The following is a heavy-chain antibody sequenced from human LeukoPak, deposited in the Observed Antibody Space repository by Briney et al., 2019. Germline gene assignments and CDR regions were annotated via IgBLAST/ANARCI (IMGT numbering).Heavy chain of an antibody. D-gene: IGHD3-22*01. Sequence: GGSLRLSCAASGFPFSSYAMSWVRQAPGKGLECVSTISGSGGSTYYTDSVKGRFTISRDNSKNTLYLQMNSLRAEDTAVYFCAKLGGLVGDSSGYYYGAFDIWGQGTMVTVSS. J-gene: IGHJ3*02. CDR2: ISGSGGST. V-gene: IGHV3-23*01. CDR1: GFPFSSYA. CDR3: AKLGGLVGDSSGYYYGAFDI.